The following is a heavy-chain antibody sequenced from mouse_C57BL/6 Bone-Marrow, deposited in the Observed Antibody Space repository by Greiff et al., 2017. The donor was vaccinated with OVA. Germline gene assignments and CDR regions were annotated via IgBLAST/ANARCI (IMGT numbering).Heavy chain of an antibody. D-gene: IGHD1-1*02. CDR2: IWRGGSP. CDR1: GFSLTSYG. Sequence: QVQLQQSGPGLVQPSQSLSITCPVSGFSLTSYGVHWVRQSPGKGLAWLGVIWRGGSPDYNAALMSRLSITKDNSKSQVFFKMNRLQADDTAIYYCAKKNYGNYAMDYWGQGTSVTVSS. V-gene: IGHV2-5*01. J-gene: IGHJ4*01. CDR3: AKKNYGNYAMDY.